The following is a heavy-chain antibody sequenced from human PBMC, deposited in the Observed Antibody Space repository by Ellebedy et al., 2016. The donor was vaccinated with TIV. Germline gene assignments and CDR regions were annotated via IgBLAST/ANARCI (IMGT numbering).Heavy chain of an antibody. CDR3: ARDRRSTATFGGSLDV. CDR1: GFTFSSYW. Sequence: GGSLRLXXAASGFTFSSYWIHWVRQSPGKGLVWVSRISGDGTITSYADSVKGRFTISRDNDKNSLYLQMNSLRADDTAVYYCARDRRSTATFGGSLDVWGQGTTVTVSS. CDR2: ISGDGTIT. J-gene: IGHJ6*02. D-gene: IGHD3-16*01. V-gene: IGHV3-74*01.